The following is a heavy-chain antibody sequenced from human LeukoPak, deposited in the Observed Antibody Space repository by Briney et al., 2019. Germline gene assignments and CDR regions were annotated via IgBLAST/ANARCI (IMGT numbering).Heavy chain of an antibody. Sequence: SQTLSLTCAISGDSVSSNSAARNWIRQSPSRGLEWLGRTYYRSKWYNDYAVSVKSRITSNPDTSKNQFSLQLNSVTPEDTAVYYCARTMTTVMPRADWFDPWGQGTLVTVSS. V-gene: IGHV6-1*01. D-gene: IGHD4-11*01. CDR2: TYYRSKWYN. CDR1: GDSVSSNSAA. CDR3: ARTMTTVMPRADWFDP. J-gene: IGHJ5*02.